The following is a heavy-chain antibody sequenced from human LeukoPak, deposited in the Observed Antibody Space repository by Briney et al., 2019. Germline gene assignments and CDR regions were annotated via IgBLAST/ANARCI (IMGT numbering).Heavy chain of an antibody. CDR1: GGSISSYY. V-gene: IGHV4-59*01. D-gene: IGHD2-15*01. CDR3: ARVGGHYCSGGSCCTVTDAFDI. Sequence: SETLSLTCTVSGGSISSYYWSWIRQPPGKGLEWIGYIYYSGSTNYNPSLKSRVTISVDTSKNQFSLKLSSVTAADTAVYYCARVGGHYCSGGSCCTVTDAFDIWGQGTMATVSS. J-gene: IGHJ3*02. CDR2: IYYSGST.